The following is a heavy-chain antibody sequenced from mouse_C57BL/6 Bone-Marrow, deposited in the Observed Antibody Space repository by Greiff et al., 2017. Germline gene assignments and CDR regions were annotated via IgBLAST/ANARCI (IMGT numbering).Heavy chain of an antibody. CDR3: ATPGRFAY. CDR1: GYTFTSYW. CDR2: IYPSDSET. Sequence: QVQLQQPGAELVRPGSSVKLSCKASGYTFTSYWMDWVKQRPGQGLEWIGNIYPSDSETHYNQKFKDKATLTVDKSSSTAYMQLSSLTTEDSAIYYCATPGRFAYWGQGTLVTVSA. J-gene: IGHJ3*01. V-gene: IGHV1-61*01.